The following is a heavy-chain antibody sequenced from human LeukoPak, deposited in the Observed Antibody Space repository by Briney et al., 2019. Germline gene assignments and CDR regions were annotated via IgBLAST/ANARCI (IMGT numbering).Heavy chain of an antibody. J-gene: IGHJ4*02. Sequence: GGSLRLSCAASGFTFSGYAMCWVRQAPGKGLEWVSAIIGSGGSTYCADSVKGRVTISRDNSKNTLYLQMNSLGAEDTAVYYCAFGRSGRVVSPFDYWGQGTLVTVSS. V-gene: IGHV3-23*01. CDR3: AFGRSGRVVSPFDY. CDR2: IIGSGGST. D-gene: IGHD1-26*01. CDR1: GFTFSGYA.